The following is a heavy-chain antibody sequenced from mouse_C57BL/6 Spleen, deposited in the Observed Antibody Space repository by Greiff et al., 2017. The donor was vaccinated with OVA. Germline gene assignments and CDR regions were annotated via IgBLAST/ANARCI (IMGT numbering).Heavy chain of an antibody. V-gene: IGHV5-17*01. CDR1: GFTFSDYG. Sequence: EVKLVESGGGLVKPGGSLKLSCAASGFTFSDYGMHWVRQAPEKGLEWVAYISSGSSTIYYADTVKGRFTISRDNAKNTLFLQMTSLRSEDTAMYYCARGRYYGSSDYYAMDYWGQGTSVTVSS. D-gene: IGHD1-1*01. CDR2: ISSGSSTI. J-gene: IGHJ4*01. CDR3: ARGRYYGSSDYYAMDY.